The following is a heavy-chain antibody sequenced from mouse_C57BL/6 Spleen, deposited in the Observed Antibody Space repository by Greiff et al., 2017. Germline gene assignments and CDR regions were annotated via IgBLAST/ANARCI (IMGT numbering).Heavy chain of an antibody. CDR3: ARRRGFDY. Sequence: VQLQQPGAELVMPGASVKLSCKASGYTFTSYWMHWVKQRPGQGLEWIGEIDPSDSYTNYNQKFKGKSTLTVDTSSSTAYMQLSSLTSEDSAVYYGARRRGFDYWGQGTTLTVSS. V-gene: IGHV1-69*01. J-gene: IGHJ2*01. CDR2: IDPSDSYT. CDR1: GYTFTSYW.